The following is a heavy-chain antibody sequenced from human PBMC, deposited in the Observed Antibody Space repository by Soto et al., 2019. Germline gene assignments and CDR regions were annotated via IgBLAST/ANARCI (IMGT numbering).Heavy chain of an antibody. CDR2: VSGNNGAS. CDR1: GYTSADFG. D-gene: IGHD2-2*01. J-gene: IGHJ5*01. V-gene: IGHV1-18*04. Sequence: ASVKVSCKASGYTSADFGISWVRQAPGKGLERMGWVSGNNGASNPAPKVQGRITMTLDTSTGVSYMALRSLRSDDTAIYYCVRDQKYFRVNGNWFDSWGQGTLVTVSS. CDR3: VRDQKYFRVNGNWFDS.